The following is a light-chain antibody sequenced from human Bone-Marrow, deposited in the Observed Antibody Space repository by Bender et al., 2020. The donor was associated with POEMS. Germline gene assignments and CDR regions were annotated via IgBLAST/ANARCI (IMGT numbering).Light chain of an antibody. CDR2: YDD. CDR3: SAWDDSLSGWV. V-gene: IGLV1-36*01. J-gene: IGLJ3*02. Sequence: QSVVTQPPSLSGAPRQRVTISCSGSSSNIGYSAVNWYQQLPWKAPKLLIYYDDLLTPGVSDRFSASKSGTSSSLAISELQSEDEALYYCSAWDDSLSGWVVGGGTNLSVL. CDR1: SSNIGYSA.